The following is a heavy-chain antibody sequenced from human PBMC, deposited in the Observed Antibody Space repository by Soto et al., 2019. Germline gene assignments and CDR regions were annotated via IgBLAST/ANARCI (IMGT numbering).Heavy chain of an antibody. V-gene: IGHV1-3*01. CDR2: INAGNGNT. CDR1: GYTFTSYA. Sequence: RASVKVSCKASGYTFTSYAMHWVRQAPGQRLEWMGWINAGNGNTKYSQKFQGRVTITRDTSASTAYMELSSLRSEDTALYYCAGRPWTAGVWSSYYFDYWGQGTLVTVSS. J-gene: IGHJ4*02. D-gene: IGHD2-21*02. CDR3: AGRPWTAGVWSSYYFDY.